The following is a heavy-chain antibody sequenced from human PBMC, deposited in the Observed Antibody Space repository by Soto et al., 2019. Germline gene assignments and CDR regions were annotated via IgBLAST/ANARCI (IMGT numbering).Heavy chain of an antibody. Sequence: SVKVSCKASGGTFSSYAISWVRQAPGQGLEWMGGIIPIFGTANYAQKFQGRVTITADESTSTAYMELSSLRSEDTAVYYCARTSVDTAMVTEYYYGMDVCGQGTTVTVSS. CDR2: IIPIFGTA. V-gene: IGHV1-69*13. CDR1: GGTFSSYA. D-gene: IGHD5-18*01. CDR3: ARTSVDTAMVTEYYYGMDV. J-gene: IGHJ6*02.